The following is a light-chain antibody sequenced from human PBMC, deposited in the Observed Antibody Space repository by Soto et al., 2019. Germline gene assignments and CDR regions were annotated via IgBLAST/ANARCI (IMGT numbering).Light chain of an antibody. J-gene: IGKJ2*01. CDR1: QRLTSNS. V-gene: IGKV3-20*01. CDR3: QQYGTSPYT. CDR2: GAS. Sequence: EIVLTQSPGTLSLSPGERATLSCGASQRLTSNSLAWYQQKPGQAPRLLVYGASIRATGIPDRFSGSGSGTDFTLTISRLEPKDFAVYYCQQYGTSPYTFGRGTKLEIK.